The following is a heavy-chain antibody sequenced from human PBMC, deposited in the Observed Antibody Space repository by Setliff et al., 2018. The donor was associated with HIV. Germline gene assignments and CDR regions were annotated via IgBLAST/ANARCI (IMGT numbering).Heavy chain of an antibody. V-gene: IGHV3-74*01. J-gene: IGHJ4*02. CDR1: GFTFNSYA. CDR2: VNADGSTT. CDR3: AKDVNWKLDY. Sequence: GSLRLSCAASGFTFNSYAMHWVRQAPGKGLVWVSRVNADGSTTNYADSVKGRFTISRDNAKNSLYLQMNSLRAEDTAIYYCAKDVNWKLDYWGQGTLVTVSS. D-gene: IGHD1-1*01.